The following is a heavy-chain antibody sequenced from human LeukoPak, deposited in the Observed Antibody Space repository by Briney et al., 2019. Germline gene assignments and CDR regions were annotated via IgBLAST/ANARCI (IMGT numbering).Heavy chain of an antibody. Sequence: GGSLRLSCAASGFTFSGHNMNWVRQAPGKGLEWISFVSISSGTIYYADSVNGRFTISRDNAKNSLYLQMNSLRAEDTAVYYCARDSMVRGVMPVDAFGIWGQGTMVTVSS. CDR2: VSISSGTI. D-gene: IGHD3-10*01. J-gene: IGHJ3*02. CDR1: GFTFSGHN. V-gene: IGHV3-48*04. CDR3: ARDSMVRGVMPVDAFGI.